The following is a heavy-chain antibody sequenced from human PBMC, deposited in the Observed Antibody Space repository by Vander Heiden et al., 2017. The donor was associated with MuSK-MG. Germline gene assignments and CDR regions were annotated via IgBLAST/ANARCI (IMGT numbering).Heavy chain of an antibody. CDR1: GFPSNADY. CDR3: ARGEYYDFWSGVWNYMDV. CDR2: ISSSGSTI. J-gene: IGHJ6*03. D-gene: IGHD3-3*01. Sequence: QVQLVESGGGLLKPGGSLRLSCPAPGFPSNADYMSWIRQAPGKGLELVSYISSSGSTIYYADSVKGRLTISRDNAKNSLYLQMNSLRAEDTAVYYCARGEYYDFWSGVWNYMDVWGKGTTVTVSS. V-gene: IGHV3-11*01.